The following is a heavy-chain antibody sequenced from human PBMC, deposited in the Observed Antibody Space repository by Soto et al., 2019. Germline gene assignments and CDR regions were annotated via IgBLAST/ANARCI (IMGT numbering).Heavy chain of an antibody. CDR2: IDGDSGT. CDR1: GFIFSNYV. V-gene: IGHV3-23*01. Sequence: GGSLRLSCAASGFIFSNYVMTWFRQAPGKGLEWVSGIDGDSGTSYADSVKGRFTISRDNSKNTLFLQMNSLRAEDTALYFCAKEHLERHFCHDYWGQGSLVTVSS. D-gene: IGHD1-1*01. CDR3: AKEHLERHFCHDY. J-gene: IGHJ4*02.